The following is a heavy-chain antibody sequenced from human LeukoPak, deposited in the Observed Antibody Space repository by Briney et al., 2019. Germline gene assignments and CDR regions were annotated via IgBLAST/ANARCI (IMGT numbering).Heavy chain of an antibody. Sequence: SETLSLTFTVSGGSISSGDYYWSWIRQPPGKGLEWIGYIYYSGSTYYNPSLKSRVTISEDSSQNHFSLKLTSVTAADTAVYYCARGREDILTGYEVYYFDSWGQGTLVTVSS. V-gene: IGHV4-30-4*01. CDR1: GGSISSGDYY. J-gene: IGHJ4*02. D-gene: IGHD3-9*01. CDR2: IYYSGST. CDR3: ARGREDILTGYEVYYFDS.